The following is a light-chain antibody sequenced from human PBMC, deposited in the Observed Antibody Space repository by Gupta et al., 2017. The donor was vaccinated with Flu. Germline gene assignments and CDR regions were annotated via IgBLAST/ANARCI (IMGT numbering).Light chain of an antibody. CDR3: CSYSRFINTWV. V-gene: IGLV2-14*01. J-gene: IGLJ3*02. Sequence: ITISFTGRIGDFGGYEFVYWSRNHPYHPPKLIMFPVVSRPSVCTDRFSGSNSPPTASLTISGLHAADEADYYCCSYSRFINTWVFGGGTKLTVL. CDR1: IGDFGGYEF. CDR2: PVV.